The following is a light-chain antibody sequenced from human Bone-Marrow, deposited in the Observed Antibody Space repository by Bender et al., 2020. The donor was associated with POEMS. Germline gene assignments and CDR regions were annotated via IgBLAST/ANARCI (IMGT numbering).Light chain of an antibody. CDR1: SSNIGSHY. CDR3: CSFGGPVALRV. J-gene: IGLJ3*02. CDR2: EVS. V-gene: IGLV2-23*02. Sequence: QSVLTQPPSVSAAPGQKVTISCSGSSSNIGSHYVSWYQQHPDKAPKFLIYEVSNRPSGVSNRFSGSKSGNTASLRISGLRTDDEADYYCCSFGGPVALRVFGGGTKLTVL.